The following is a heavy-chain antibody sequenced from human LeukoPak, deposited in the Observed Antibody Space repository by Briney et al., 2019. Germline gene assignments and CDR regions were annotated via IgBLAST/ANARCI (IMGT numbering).Heavy chain of an antibody. CDR3: ARRGSSGWSDDDY. D-gene: IGHD6-19*01. J-gene: IGHJ4*02. CDR1: GFTLRSYA. V-gene: IGHV3-23*01. CDR2: ISSGGDST. Sequence: GGSLRLSCAASGFTLRSYAMSWVRQAPGKGLEWVSAISSGGDSTYYADSVKGRFTISRDNSKNTLSLQMNSLRAEDTAVYYCARRGSSGWSDDDYWGQGTLVTVSS.